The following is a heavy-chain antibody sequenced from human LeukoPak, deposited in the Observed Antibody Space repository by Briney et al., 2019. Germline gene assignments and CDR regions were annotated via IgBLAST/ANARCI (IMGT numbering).Heavy chain of an antibody. CDR2: INNAGVNT. J-gene: IGHJ4*02. CDR1: GFTFRDYG. D-gene: IGHD2-2*01. V-gene: IGHV3-23*01. CDR3: AHGSMYQLDY. Sequence: GGSLRLSCAASGFTFRDYGMSWVRQAPGKGLEWVSSINNAGVNTHYADSVKGRFTISRDNSKNTLYLQMISLRAEDTAVYYCAHGSMYQLDYWGQGTLVTVSS.